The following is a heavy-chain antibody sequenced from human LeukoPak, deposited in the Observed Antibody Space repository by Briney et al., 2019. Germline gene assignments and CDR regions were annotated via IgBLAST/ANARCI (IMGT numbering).Heavy chain of an antibody. V-gene: IGHV1-69*13. CDR3: ARSAGIAVAGYFDY. J-gene: IGHJ4*02. Sequence: ASVKVSCKASGGTFSSYAISWVRQAPGQELEWMGGIIPIFGTANYAQKFQGRVTITADESTSTAYMELSSLRSEDTAVYYCARSAGIAVAGYFDYWGQGTLVTVSS. CDR1: GGTFSSYA. D-gene: IGHD6-19*01. CDR2: IIPIFGTA.